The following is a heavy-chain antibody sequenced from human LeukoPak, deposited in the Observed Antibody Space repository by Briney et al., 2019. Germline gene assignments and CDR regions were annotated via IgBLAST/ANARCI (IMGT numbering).Heavy chain of an antibody. J-gene: IGHJ4*02. V-gene: IGHV4-39*01. CDR2: IYYSGST. CDR1: GGSIGTSSYY. CDR3: ARTRCYYNSRSYGAPYYFDY. Sequence: SETLSLTCTVSGGSIGTSSYYWGWIRQPPGKGLEGIGSIYYSGSTYYNPSLKSRVTISVDPSKNQFSLRLSSVTDVDTAVYYCARTRCYYNSRSYGAPYYFDYWGQGTLVTVSS. D-gene: IGHD3-10*01.